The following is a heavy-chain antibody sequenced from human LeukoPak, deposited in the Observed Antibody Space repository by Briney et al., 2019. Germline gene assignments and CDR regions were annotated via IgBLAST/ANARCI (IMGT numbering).Heavy chain of an antibody. CDR1: GFTFSNYA. CDR2: ISYDGSNK. Sequence: GTSLRLSCAASGFTFSNYAMHWVRQGPGKGLEWVSLISYDGSNKYYADSVKGRFTISRDNSKNTLYLQMSSLRAEDTAVYYCARDHYGGKYFDYWGQGTLVTVSS. CDR3: ARDHYGGKYFDY. D-gene: IGHD4-23*01. J-gene: IGHJ4*02. V-gene: IGHV3-30*04.